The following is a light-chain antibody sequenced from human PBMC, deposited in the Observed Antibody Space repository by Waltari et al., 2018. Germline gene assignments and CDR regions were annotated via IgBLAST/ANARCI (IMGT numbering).Light chain of an antibody. CDR2: GES. V-gene: IGKV3-20*01. CDR1: QSVRGS. CDR3: QHYVRLPAT. Sequence: EIVLTQSPGTLSLSPGERATLSCRASQSVRGSLAWYQQKAGQAPRLLIYGESSRATGIPDRFSGSGSGTDFSLTISRLGPEDFAVYYCQHYVRLPATFGQGTKVEIK. J-gene: IGKJ1*01.